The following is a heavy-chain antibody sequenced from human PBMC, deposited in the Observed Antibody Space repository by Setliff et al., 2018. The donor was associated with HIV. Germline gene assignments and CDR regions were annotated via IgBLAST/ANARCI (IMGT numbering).Heavy chain of an antibody. CDR3: ARQLSNSLDF. CDR2: ISPYNGDT. J-gene: IGHJ4*02. CDR1: EYTFIDYF. D-gene: IGHD1-1*01. V-gene: IGHV1-2*02. Sequence: ASVKVSCKAFEYTFIDYFIHWVRQAPGQGLEWMGWISPYNGDTKILQKFRGRVSLTRDTSISTAYMELGGLHSDDTALYYCARQLSNSLDFWGQGALVTVS.